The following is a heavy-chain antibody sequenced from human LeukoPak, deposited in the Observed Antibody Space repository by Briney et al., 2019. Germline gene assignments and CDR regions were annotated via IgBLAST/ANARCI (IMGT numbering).Heavy chain of an antibody. CDR1: GFTFSSYS. Sequence: PGGSLRLSCAASGFTFSSYSMNWVRQAPGKGPEWVSSISSSSSYIYYADSVKGRFTISRDNAKNSLYLQMNSLRAEDTAVYYCAREDPGIAAAGFDYWGQGTLATVSS. D-gene: IGHD6-13*01. CDR3: AREDPGIAAAGFDY. V-gene: IGHV3-21*01. CDR2: ISSSSSYI. J-gene: IGHJ4*02.